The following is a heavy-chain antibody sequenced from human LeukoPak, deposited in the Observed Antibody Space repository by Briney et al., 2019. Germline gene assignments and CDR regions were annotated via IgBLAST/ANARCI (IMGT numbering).Heavy chain of an antibody. D-gene: IGHD1-7*01. CDR2: IKQDGTEK. Sequence: PGGPLRLSCAASGFTFSSYWMRWVRQAPGKGLEWVANIKQDGTEKYYVDSVKGRFTISRDNAKNSQYLQMNSLRAEDTAVYFCARESLVSGTTRGNYYYYGMDVWGQGSTVTVSS. J-gene: IGHJ6*02. CDR1: GFTFSSYW. V-gene: IGHV3-7*01. CDR3: ARESLVSGTTRGNYYYYGMDV.